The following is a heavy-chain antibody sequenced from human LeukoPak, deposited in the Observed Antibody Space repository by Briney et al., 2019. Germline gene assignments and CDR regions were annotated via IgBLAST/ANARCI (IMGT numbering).Heavy chain of an antibody. V-gene: IGHV4-34*01. CDR1: GGSFSGYY. J-gene: IGHJ4*02. CDR2: INHSGST. Sequence: SETLSLTCAVYGGSFSGYYWSWIRQPPGKGLEWIGEINHSGSTNYNPSLKSRVTISVDTSKNQFSLKLSSVTAADTAVYYCARGRGYSSGWYPDYWGQGTLVTVSS. D-gene: IGHD6-19*01. CDR3: ARGRGYSSGWYPDY.